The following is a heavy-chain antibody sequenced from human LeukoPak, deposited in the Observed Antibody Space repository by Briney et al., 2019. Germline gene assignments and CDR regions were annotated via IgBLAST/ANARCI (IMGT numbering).Heavy chain of an antibody. J-gene: IGHJ4*02. CDR1: GFTFSSYG. Sequence: GGSLRLSCAASGFTFSSYGMHWVRQAPGKGLEWVAFIRYDGSNKYYADSVKGRFTISRDNSKNTLSLQMNSLRTEDTAVYYCARFYANEWALPHWGQGTLVTVSS. D-gene: IGHD1-26*01. V-gene: IGHV3-30*02. CDR2: IRYDGSNK. CDR3: ARFYANEWALPH.